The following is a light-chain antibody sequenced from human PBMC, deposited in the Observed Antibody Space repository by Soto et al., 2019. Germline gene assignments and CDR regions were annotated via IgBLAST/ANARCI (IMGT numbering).Light chain of an antibody. CDR1: QSVDSSY. CDR3: QKYNSSPWT. V-gene: IGKV3-20*01. J-gene: IGKJ1*01. CDR2: GAS. Sequence: EIVLTQSPGTLSLSPGERATLSCRASQSVDSSYLAWYQQKPGQAPRLLIYGASSRATGIPDRFSGSGSGTDFTLTISRLEPEDVATYYCQKYNSSPWTFGQGTKVEIK.